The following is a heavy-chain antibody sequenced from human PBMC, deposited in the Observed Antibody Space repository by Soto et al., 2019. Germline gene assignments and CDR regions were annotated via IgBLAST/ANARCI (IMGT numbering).Heavy chain of an antibody. J-gene: IGHJ6*02. D-gene: IGHD3-22*01. V-gene: IGHV3-33*03. CDR2: VWYDGRQK. CDR1: GFTFTNYV. CDR3: AEAQNFYDSISLYFYYYGIDV. Sequence: GGSLRLSRTTSGFTFTNYVMHWVRQTPGKGLEWVANVWYDGRQKWYADLAKGRFTISRDNTKNSLYLQKNNQRAEDTAMYYSAEAQNFYDSISLYFYYYGIDVWGQGTTVTVSS.